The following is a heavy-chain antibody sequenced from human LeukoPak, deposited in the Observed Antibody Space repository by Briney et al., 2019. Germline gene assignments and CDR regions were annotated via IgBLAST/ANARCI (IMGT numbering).Heavy chain of an antibody. CDR1: GYSFTSYW. CDR3: ARLHCSSTSCSPADAFDI. Sequence: RESLKISCKGSGYSFTSYWIGWVRQLPGKGLEWMGIIYPGDSDTRYSPSFQGQVTISADKSISTAYLQWSSLKASDTVMYYCARLHCSSTSCSPADAFDIWGQGTMVTVSS. CDR2: IYPGDSDT. J-gene: IGHJ3*02. V-gene: IGHV5-51*01. D-gene: IGHD2-2*01.